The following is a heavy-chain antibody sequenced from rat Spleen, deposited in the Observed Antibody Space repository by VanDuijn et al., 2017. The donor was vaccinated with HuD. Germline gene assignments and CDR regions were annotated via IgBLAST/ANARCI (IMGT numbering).Heavy chain of an antibody. D-gene: IGHD1-2*01. CDR1: GFTFSDYY. CDR3: VKDRGLAAIWYFDF. J-gene: IGHJ1*01. CDR2: INKDGDRT. V-gene: IGHV5-20*01. Sequence: EVQLVESGGGLVQPGRSLKLSCAASGFTFSDYYMAWVRQAPTKGLEWVSSINKDGDRTYYPDSVKGRFSISRDNAENTVYLQMNSLRSEDTATYYCVKDRGLAAIWYFDFWGPGTMVTVSS.